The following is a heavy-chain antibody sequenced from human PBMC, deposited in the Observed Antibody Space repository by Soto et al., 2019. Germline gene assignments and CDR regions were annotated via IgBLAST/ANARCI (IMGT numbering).Heavy chain of an antibody. CDR1: GYTFINYY. V-gene: IGHV1-46*01. CDR2: INPTGVST. J-gene: IGHJ4*02. CDR3: VRHLAADDV. Sequence: QVQLVQSGAEVKKPGASVKVSCKASGYTFINYYIHWVRQAPGHGLEWMAIINPTGVSTNYAQKFQGRLTLTMDTSTSAAYMELSSLRAEDTAMYYCVRHLAADDVWDQGTLVTVSS. D-gene: IGHD6-13*01.